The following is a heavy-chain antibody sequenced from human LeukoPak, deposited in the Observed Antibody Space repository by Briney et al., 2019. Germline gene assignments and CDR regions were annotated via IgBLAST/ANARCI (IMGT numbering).Heavy chain of an antibody. CDR1: GFDFSPLE. Sequence: GGSLRLSCAASGFDFSPLEMSWVRQAPGKGLEWVAVISYDGSNKYYADSVKGRFTISRDNSKNTLYLQMNSLRAEDTAVYYCANRAYYYYGMDVWGQGTTVTVSS. V-gene: IGHV3-30*18. CDR2: ISYDGSNK. CDR3: ANRAYYYYGMDV. J-gene: IGHJ6*02.